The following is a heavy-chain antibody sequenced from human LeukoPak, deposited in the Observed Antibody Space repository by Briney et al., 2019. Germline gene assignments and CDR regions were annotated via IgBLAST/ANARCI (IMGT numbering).Heavy chain of an antibody. CDR1: GFTFSSYE. CDR3: ARGGDVLLWFGELR. J-gene: IGHJ4*02. D-gene: IGHD3-10*01. Sequence: PGGSLRPSCAASGFTFSSYEMNWVRQAPGKGLEWVSYISSSGSTIYYADSVKGRFTISRDNAKNSLYLQMNSLRAEDTAVYYCARGGDVLLWFGELRWGQGTLVTVSS. CDR2: ISSSGSTI. V-gene: IGHV3-48*03.